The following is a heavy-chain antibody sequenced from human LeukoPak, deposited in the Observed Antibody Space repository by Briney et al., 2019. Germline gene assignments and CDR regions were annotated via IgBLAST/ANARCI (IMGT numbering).Heavy chain of an antibody. CDR1: GFPFSSYA. CDR3: AKYYDSSGYYYSGFDY. J-gene: IGHJ4*02. D-gene: IGHD3-22*01. Sequence: PGGSLRLSCAASGFPFSSYAMSWVRQAPGKGLEWVSAISGSGGSTYYADSVKGRFTISRDNSKNTLYLQMNSLRAEDTAVYYCAKYYDSSGYYYSGFDYWGQGTLVTVSS. CDR2: ISGSGGST. V-gene: IGHV3-23*01.